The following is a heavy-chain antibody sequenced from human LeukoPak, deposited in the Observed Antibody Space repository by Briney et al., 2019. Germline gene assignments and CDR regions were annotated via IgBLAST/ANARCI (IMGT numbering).Heavy chain of an antibody. D-gene: IGHD2-15*01. J-gene: IGHJ6*03. CDR3: ARVSGENPRYCSGGSCYPYYYYYMDV. CDR1: GFTFSSYS. Sequence: PGGSLRLSCAASGFTFSSYSMNWVRQAPGKGLEWVSSISSSSNYIYYADSVKGRFTISRDNAKNSLYLQMNSLRAEDTAVYYCARVSGENPRYCSGGSCYPYYYYYMDVWGKGTTVTVSS. CDR2: ISSSSNYI. V-gene: IGHV3-21*01.